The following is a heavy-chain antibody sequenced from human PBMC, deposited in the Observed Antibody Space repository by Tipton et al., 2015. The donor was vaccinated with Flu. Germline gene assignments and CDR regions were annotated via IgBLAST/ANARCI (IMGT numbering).Heavy chain of an antibody. J-gene: IGHJ4*02. D-gene: IGHD4-11*01. V-gene: IGHV4-38-2*01. CDR3: ARNGHDCTNN. Sequence: TLSLTCAVSGYSISDGYSWGWIRQPPGKGLEWIGSMYHSGSAYYNPSLKSRVTISVDTSKNQFSLKVSSVTAADTAVYYCARNGHDCTNNWGQGTLVTVSS. CDR1: GYSISDGYS. CDR2: MYHSGSA.